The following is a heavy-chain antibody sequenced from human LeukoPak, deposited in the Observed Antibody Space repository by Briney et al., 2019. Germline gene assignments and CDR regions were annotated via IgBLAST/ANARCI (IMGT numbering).Heavy chain of an antibody. D-gene: IGHD1-1*01. CDR2: INNDGTST. Sequence: PGGSLRLSCAASGFTLSGYWMHWVRQAPGKGLVWVSRINNDGTSTMYADSVKGRFTISRDNAKNTLYLQMNSLRAEDTAIYYCARDQSRTTLDYWGQGTLVTVSS. CDR1: GFTLSGYW. V-gene: IGHV3-74*03. J-gene: IGHJ4*02. CDR3: ARDQSRTTLDY.